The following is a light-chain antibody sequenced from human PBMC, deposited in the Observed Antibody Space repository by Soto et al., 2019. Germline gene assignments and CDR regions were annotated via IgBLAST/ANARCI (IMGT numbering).Light chain of an antibody. J-gene: IGLJ2*01. Sequence: QSALTQPASVSGSPGQSITISCTGTSSDVGIYNLVPWYQHHPGKAPKLMIYDVSKRPSGVSNRFAGSKSGNTASLTISGLQAEDEADYYCCSYAGSSTVVFGGGTKVTVL. CDR3: CSYAGSSTVV. V-gene: IGLV2-23*02. CDR1: SSDVGIYNL. CDR2: DVS.